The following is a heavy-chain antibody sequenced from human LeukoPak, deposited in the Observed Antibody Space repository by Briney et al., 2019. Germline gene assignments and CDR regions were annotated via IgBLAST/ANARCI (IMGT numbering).Heavy chain of an antibody. Sequence: PSETLSLTCTVSGGSISSYYWSWIRQPPGKGMEWIGYIYTSGSTNYNPSLKSRVTISVDTSKNQFSLKLISVTAADTAVYYCARHPKRYNWNDHYYYYMDVWGKGTTVTVSS. V-gene: IGHV4-4*09. CDR1: GGSISSYY. J-gene: IGHJ6*03. CDR2: IYTSGST. CDR3: ARHPKRYNWNDHYYYYMDV. D-gene: IGHD1-20*01.